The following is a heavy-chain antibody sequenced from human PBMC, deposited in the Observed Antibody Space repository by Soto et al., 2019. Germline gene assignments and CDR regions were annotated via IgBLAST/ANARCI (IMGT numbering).Heavy chain of an antibody. CDR3: ARQGTYYYDSSGYYSQIFDY. CDR1: GGSISSSSYY. D-gene: IGHD3-22*01. J-gene: IGHJ4*02. Sequence: LSLTCTVSGGSISSSSYYCGWIRQPPGKGLEWIGSIYYSGSTYYNPSLKSRVTISVDTSKNQFSLKLSSVTAADTAVYYCARQGTYYYDSSGYYSQIFDYWGQGTLVTVSS. CDR2: IYYSGST. V-gene: IGHV4-39*01.